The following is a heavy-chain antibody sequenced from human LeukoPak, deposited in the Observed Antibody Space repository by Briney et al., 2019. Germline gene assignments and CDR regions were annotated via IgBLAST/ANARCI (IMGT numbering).Heavy chain of an antibody. CDR1: GYTFTSYD. J-gene: IGHJ6*02. CDR2: MNPSSGNT. D-gene: IGHD3-10*01. Sequence: ASVKVSCKASGYTFTSYDINWVRQATGQGLGWLGWMNPSSGNTGYAQKFQGRVTMTRNTSISTAYMELSSLRSEDTAVYYCARAITLLWFGEFNYYYYGMDVWGQGTTVTVSS. CDR3: ARAITLLWFGEFNYYYYGMDV. V-gene: IGHV1-8*01.